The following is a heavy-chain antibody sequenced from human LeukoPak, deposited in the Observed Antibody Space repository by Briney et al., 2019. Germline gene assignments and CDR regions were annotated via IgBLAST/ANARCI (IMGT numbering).Heavy chain of an antibody. J-gene: IGHJ3*02. CDR1: GFTFSSYA. V-gene: IGHV3-23*01. Sequence: GSLRLSCAASGFTFSSYAMSWVRQAPGKGLEWVSAISGSRGSTYYADSVKGRFTISRDNSKNTLYLQMNSLRAEDTAVYYCAKDLSKSYGDYGTSGAFDIWGQGTLVTVSS. D-gene: IGHD4-17*01. CDR3: AKDLSKSYGDYGTSGAFDI. CDR2: ISGSRGST.